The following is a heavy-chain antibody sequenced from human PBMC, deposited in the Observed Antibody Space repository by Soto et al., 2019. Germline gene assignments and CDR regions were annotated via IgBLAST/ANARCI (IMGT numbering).Heavy chain of an antibody. D-gene: IGHD5-12*01. CDR1: RFSVSTSGVG. V-gene: IGHV2-5*02. J-gene: IGHJ4*02. CDR3: ALNPFQRATIFRRSFDY. Sequence: LLNRRQTLTLTCTFSRFSVSTSGVGVGWIRQPPGKALEWLTLIYWDDDKRFSPSLKSRLTITKDTSKNQVVLTMTNMDPVDTATYYCALNPFQRATIFRRSFDYWGQVRLVTASS. CDR2: IYWDDDK.